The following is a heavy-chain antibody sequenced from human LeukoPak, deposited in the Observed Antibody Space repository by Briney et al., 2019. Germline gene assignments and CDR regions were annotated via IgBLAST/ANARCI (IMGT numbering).Heavy chain of an antibody. D-gene: IGHD3-10*01. V-gene: IGHV3-23*01. Sequence: PGGSLRLSCAASGFTFSSYEMNWVRQAPGKGLEWVSAISGSGGSTYYADSVKGRFTISRDNSKNTLYLQMNSLRAEDTAVYYCAKIGYYFDFFDYWGQGTLVTVSS. CDR3: AKIGYYFDFFDY. CDR1: GFTFSSYE. J-gene: IGHJ4*02. CDR2: ISGSGGST.